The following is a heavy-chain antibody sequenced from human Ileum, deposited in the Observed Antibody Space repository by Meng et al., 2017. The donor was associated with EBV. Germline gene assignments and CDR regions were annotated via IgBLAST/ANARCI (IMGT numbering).Heavy chain of an antibody. D-gene: IGHD3-22*01. J-gene: IGHJ4*02. V-gene: IGHV4-28*01. Sequence: VRPQGSGPGMVQPSDTLSLSCTVSGYCISSTTWWGWIRQPPGKGLEWIGYIYYSGSTSYNPSLKSRVTMSVDTSKNQFSLNLNSVTAVDTAVYYCARNVPGTSAYYDWGQGTLVTVSS. CDR1: GYCISSTTW. CDR2: IYYSGST. CDR3: ARNVPGTSAYYD.